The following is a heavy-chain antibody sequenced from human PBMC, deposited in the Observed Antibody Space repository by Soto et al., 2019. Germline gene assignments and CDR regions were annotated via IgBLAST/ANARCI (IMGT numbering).Heavy chain of an antibody. J-gene: IGHJ6*02. CDR2: IYYSGST. D-gene: IGHD6-6*01. Sequence: TSETLSLTCTVSGGSISSSSYYWGWIRQPPGKGLEWIGSIYYSGSTYYNPSLKSRVTISVDTSKNQFSLKLSSVTAADTAVYYCARREYSSLGYYYYGMDVWGQGTTVTVSS. CDR1: GGSISSSSYY. V-gene: IGHV4-39*01. CDR3: ARREYSSLGYYYYGMDV.